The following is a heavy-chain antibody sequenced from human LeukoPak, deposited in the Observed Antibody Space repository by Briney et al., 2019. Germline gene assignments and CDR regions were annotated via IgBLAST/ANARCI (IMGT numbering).Heavy chain of an antibody. D-gene: IGHD3-10*01. J-gene: IGHJ6*03. CDR1: GFSFSSYW. V-gene: IGHV3-7*01. CDR3: ARLSAYYYGSYFYYYMDV. CDR2: IRQDESER. Sequence: GGSLRLSCEGSGFSFSSYWMTWVRQLPGKGPEWVANIRQDESERYFADSVKGRFTISRDNAKKSVYLHMSSLRAEDTALYCCARLSAYYYGSYFYYYMDVWGKGTTVTVSS.